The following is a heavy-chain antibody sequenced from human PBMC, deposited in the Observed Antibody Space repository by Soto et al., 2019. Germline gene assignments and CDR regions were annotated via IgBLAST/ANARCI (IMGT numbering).Heavy chain of an antibody. J-gene: IGHJ5*02. V-gene: IGHV1-69*13. CDR1: GGPFSSYA. CDR2: IIPIFGTA. D-gene: IGHD4-4*01. Sequence: GGSVKVCCKTSGGPFSSYAVSLVRQAPGQGLEWMGGIIPIFGTANYAQKFQGRVTITADESTSTAYMELSSLRSEDTAVYYCARDSAPDYSNSIWFDPWGQGTLVTVSS. CDR3: ARDSAPDYSNSIWFDP.